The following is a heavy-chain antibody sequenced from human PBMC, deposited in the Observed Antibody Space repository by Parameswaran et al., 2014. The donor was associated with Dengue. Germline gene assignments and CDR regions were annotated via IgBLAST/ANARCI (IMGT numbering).Heavy chain of an antibody. CDR3: ARTTGAHYYFDY. J-gene: IGHJ4*02. V-gene: IGHV4-34*01. Sequence: RWIRQPPGKGLEWIGEINHSGSTNYNPSLKSRVTISVDTSKNQFSLKLSSVTAADTAVYYCARTTGAHYYFDYWGQGTLVTVSS. CDR2: INHSGST. D-gene: IGHD1-26*01.